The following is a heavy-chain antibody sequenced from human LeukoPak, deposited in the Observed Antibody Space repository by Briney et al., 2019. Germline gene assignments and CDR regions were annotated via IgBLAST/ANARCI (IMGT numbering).Heavy chain of an antibody. CDR1: GYSISSGYY. Sequence: PSETLSLTCAVSGYSISSGYYWGWSRQPPGKGLEWIGSIYHSGSTYYNPSLKSRVTISVDTSKNQFSLKLSSVTAADTAVYYCARVHSCGYYYYYGMDVWGKGTTVTVSS. D-gene: IGHD5-18*01. J-gene: IGHJ6*04. CDR3: ARVHSCGYYYYYGMDV. CDR2: IYHSGST. V-gene: IGHV4-38-2*01.